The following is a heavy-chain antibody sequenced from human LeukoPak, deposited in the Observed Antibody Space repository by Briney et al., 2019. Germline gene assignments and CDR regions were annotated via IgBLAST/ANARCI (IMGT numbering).Heavy chain of an antibody. CDR3: ARGGYYGSGNDFRFDP. D-gene: IGHD3-10*01. J-gene: IGHJ5*02. CDR2: IYYSGST. Sequence: KPSETLSLTCTVSGGSISSSSYYWGWIRQPPGKGLEWIGSIYYSGSTNYKPSLKSRVTISVDTSKNQFSLKLNSVTAADTAVYYCARGGYYGSGNDFRFDPWGQGTLVTVSS. CDR1: GGSISSSSYY. V-gene: IGHV4-39*07.